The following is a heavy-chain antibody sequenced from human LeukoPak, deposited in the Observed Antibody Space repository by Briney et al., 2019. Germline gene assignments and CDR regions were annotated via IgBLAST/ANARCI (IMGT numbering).Heavy chain of an antibody. D-gene: IGHD5-12*01. V-gene: IGHV3-30*02. CDR3: AKDGAWLRFDD. Sequence: GGSLRLSCAASGFTFSSYGMHWVRQAPGKGLEWVAFIRYDGSNKYYADSVKGRFTISRDDSKNTLYLQMNNLRAEDTAVYYCAKDGAWLRFDDWGQGILVTVSS. CDR2: IRYDGSNK. CDR1: GFTFSSYG. J-gene: IGHJ4*02.